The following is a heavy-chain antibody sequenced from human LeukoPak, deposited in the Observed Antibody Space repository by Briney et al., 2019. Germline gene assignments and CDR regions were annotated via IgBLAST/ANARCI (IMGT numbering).Heavy chain of an antibody. CDR1: GYTFTSYG. CDR2: INPSGGST. D-gene: IGHD4-17*01. V-gene: IGHV1-46*01. J-gene: IGHJ6*02. CDR3: ARDAKGNGDYGMDV. Sequence: ASVKVSCKASGYTFTSYGVSWVRQAPGQGLEWMGIINPSGGSTSYAQKFQGRVTMTRDTSTSTVYMELSSLRSEDTAVYYCARDAKGNGDYGMDVWGQGTTVTVSS.